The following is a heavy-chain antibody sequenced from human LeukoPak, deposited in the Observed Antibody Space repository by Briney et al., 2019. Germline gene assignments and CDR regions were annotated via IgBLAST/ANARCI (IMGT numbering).Heavy chain of an antibody. D-gene: IGHD3-10*01. CDR1: GFTFSSYG. J-gene: IGHJ4*02. Sequence: GRSLRLSCAASGFTFSSYGMHWVRQAPGKGLEWVAVISYDGSNKYYADSVKGRFTISRDNSKNTLYLQMNSLRAEDTAVYYCAKAPTITMVRGVIIDYWGQGTLVTVSS. CDR3: AKAPTITMVRGVIIDY. CDR2: ISYDGSNK. V-gene: IGHV3-30*18.